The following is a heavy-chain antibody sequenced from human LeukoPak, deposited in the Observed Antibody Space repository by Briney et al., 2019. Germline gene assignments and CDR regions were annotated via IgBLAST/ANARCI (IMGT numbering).Heavy chain of an antibody. CDR3: ARAGLYDSSGYYYAFDY. Sequence: ASVKVSCKASGYTFTGYYMHWVRQAPGQGLEWMGWINPNSGGTNYAQKFQGRVTMTRDTSISTAYMELSRLRSDDTAVYYCARAGLYDSSGYYYAFDYWGQGTLVTVSS. J-gene: IGHJ4*02. CDR1: GYTFTGYY. CDR2: INPNSGGT. D-gene: IGHD3-22*01. V-gene: IGHV1-2*02.